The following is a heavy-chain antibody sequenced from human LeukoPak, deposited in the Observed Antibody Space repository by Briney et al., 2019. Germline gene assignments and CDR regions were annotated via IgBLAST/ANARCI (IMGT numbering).Heavy chain of an antibody. CDR2: ISSGSSYI. Sequence: GGSLRLSCAASGFTFSSYEMNWVRQAPGKGLEWVSSISSGSSYIYYADSVKGRFTISRDNAKNSLYLQMNSLRAEDTAVYYCARNLAVASPFDYWGQGTLVTVSS. J-gene: IGHJ4*02. CDR3: ARNLAVASPFDY. D-gene: IGHD6-19*01. CDR1: GFTFSSYE. V-gene: IGHV3-21*01.